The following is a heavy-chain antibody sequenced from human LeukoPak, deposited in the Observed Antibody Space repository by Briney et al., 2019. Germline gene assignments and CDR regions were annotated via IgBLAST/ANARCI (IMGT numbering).Heavy chain of an antibody. CDR1: GYTFIGYY. D-gene: IGHD1-26*01. J-gene: IGHJ4*02. CDR2: INPNSGGT. CDR3: ARSNQGSYGVYYFDY. V-gene: IGHV1-2*02. Sequence: ASLKISCKASGYTFIGYYMHWVRQAPGEGLEWMGWINPNSGGTNYAQKFKGRVTITTDESTSTAYMELSSLRSEDTAVYYCARSNQGSYGVYYFDYWGQGTLVTVSS.